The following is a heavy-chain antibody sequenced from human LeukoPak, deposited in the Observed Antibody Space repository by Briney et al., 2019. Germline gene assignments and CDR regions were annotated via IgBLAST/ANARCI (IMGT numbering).Heavy chain of an antibody. J-gene: IGHJ4*02. CDR1: GDSINSLD. V-gene: IGHV3-53*01. CDR3: ARDFRGYDV. D-gene: IGHD3-22*01. CDR2: IYSGGST. Sequence: GTLSLTCTVSGDSINSLDLWSWVRQAPGKGLEWVSVIYSGGSTYYADSVKGRFTISRDNSKNTLYLQMNSLRAEDTAVYYCARDFRGYDVWGQGTLVTVSS.